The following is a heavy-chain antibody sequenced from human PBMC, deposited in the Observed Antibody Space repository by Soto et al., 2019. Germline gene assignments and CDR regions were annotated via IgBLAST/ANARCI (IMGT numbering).Heavy chain of an antibody. Sequence: SETLSLTCTVSGGSISSGGYYWSWIRQHPGKGLEWIGYIYYSGSTYYNPSLKSRVTISVDTSKNQFSLKLSSVTAADTAVYYCARDLYYYDSSGYYPYYYYGMDVWGQGTTVTVSS. J-gene: IGHJ6*02. CDR2: IYYSGST. D-gene: IGHD3-22*01. V-gene: IGHV4-31*03. CDR1: GGSISSGGYY. CDR3: ARDLYYYDSSGYYPYYYYGMDV.